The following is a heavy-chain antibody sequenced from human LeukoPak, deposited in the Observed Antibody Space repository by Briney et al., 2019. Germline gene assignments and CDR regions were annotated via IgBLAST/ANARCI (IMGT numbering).Heavy chain of an antibody. Sequence: PSETLSLTCTVSGGSISSGGYYWSWIRQHPGKGLEWIGYIYYSGSTYYNPSLKSRVTISVDTSKNQFSLKLSSVTAADTAVYYCARLKYGDYGLYYFDYWGQGTLVTVSS. V-gene: IGHV4-31*03. J-gene: IGHJ4*02. CDR2: IYYSGST. CDR3: ARLKYGDYGLYYFDY. CDR1: GGSISSGGYY. D-gene: IGHD4-17*01.